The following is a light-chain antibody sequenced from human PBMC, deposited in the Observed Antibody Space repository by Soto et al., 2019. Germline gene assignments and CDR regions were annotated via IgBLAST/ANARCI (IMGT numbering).Light chain of an antibody. Sequence: EIVLTQSPGTLFLFPGERATLSCRASQSLTTRYLAWYQQKPGQAPRLLIYGAYSRATGIPDRFSGSGSGTAFTFTISRLEPEAFAVYSCQQDGSSPTFGQGTRLEIK. CDR1: QSLTTRY. V-gene: IGKV3-20*01. CDR2: GAY. CDR3: QQDGSSPT. J-gene: IGKJ5*01.